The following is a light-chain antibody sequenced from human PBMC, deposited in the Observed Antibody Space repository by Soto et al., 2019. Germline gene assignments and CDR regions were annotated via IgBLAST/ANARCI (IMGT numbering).Light chain of an antibody. CDR1: SSDVGSYNF. CDR2: EGS. Sequence: QSALTQPASVSGSPGQSITISCTGTSSDVGSYNFVSWYQQHPGKAPKLMIYEGSKRPSGVSNRFSGSKSGNTASLPISGLQAEDEADYYCCSYAGSSTWVFGTGTKLTVL. J-gene: IGLJ1*01. CDR3: CSYAGSSTWV. V-gene: IGLV2-23*01.